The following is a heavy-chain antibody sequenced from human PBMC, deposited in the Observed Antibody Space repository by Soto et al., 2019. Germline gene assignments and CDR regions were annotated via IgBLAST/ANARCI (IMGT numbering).Heavy chain of an antibody. CDR3: VRGRTGMDV. CDR1: GFTFSYYG. V-gene: IGHV3-7*05. CDR2: IKKDGSEK. J-gene: IGHJ6*02. Sequence: EVQLVESGGGLVQPGGSLRLSCAASGFTFSYYGMSWVRQAPGKGLEWVANIKKDGSEKYYVDSVKGRFTISRDNAKNSMDLQMSSLRDGDTAVYFCVRGRTGMDVWGQGTTVTVSS.